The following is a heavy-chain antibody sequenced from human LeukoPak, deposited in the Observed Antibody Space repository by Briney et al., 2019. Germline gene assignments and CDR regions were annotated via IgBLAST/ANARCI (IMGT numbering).Heavy chain of an antibody. J-gene: IGHJ5*02. CDR3: ARDVDYDFWSGYSNNWFDP. V-gene: IGHV1-69*04. CDR1: GGTFSSYA. D-gene: IGHD3-3*01. CDR2: TIPILGIA. Sequence: ASVKVSCKASGGTFSSYAISWVRQAPGQGLEWMGRTIPILGIANYAQKFQGRVTITADKSTSTAYMELSSLRSEDTAVYYCARDVDYDFWSGYSNNWFDPWGQGTLVTVSS.